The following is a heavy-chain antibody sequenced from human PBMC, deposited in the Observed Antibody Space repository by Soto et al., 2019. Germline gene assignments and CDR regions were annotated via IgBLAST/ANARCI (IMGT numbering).Heavy chain of an antibody. CDR1: GYSFTSYW. CDR3: ARQVHYDFRSGYYGRYYYYGMDV. J-gene: IGHJ6*02. CDR2: IYPGDSDT. D-gene: IGHD3-3*01. V-gene: IGHV5-51*01. Sequence: PGESLKISCKGSGYSFTSYWIGWVRQMPGKGLEWMGIIYPGDSDTRYSPSFQGQVTISADKSISTAYLQWSSLKASDTAMYYCARQVHYDFRSGYYGRYYYYGMDVWGQGTTVTVSS.